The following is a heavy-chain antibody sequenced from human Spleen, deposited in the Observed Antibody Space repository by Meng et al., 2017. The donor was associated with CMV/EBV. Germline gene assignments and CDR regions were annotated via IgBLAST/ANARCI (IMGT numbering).Heavy chain of an antibody. CDR1: GGSISSYY. Sequence: SETLCLTCTVSGGSISSYYWSWIRQPPGKGLEWIGYIYYSGSTNYNPSLKSRITISGDTSKNQFSLKLSSVTAADTAVYYCARWGYSSGWYYFDYWGQGTLVTVSS. V-gene: IGHV4-59*01. CDR3: ARWGYSSGWYYFDY. CDR2: IYYSGST. J-gene: IGHJ4*02. D-gene: IGHD6-19*01.